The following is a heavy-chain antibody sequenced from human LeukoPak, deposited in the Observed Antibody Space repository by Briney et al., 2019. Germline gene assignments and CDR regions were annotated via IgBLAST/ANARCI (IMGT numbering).Heavy chain of an antibody. D-gene: IGHD4-17*01. CDR1: GFTFNTYG. Sequence: GGSLRLSCAASGFTFNTYGMHWVRQAPGKGLEWVAVISSDESERYYADSVKRRFSISRDNSKNTLYLQMNTLRAEDTAVYYCVKTGTSDFGGNNWFDPWGQGTLVTVSS. J-gene: IGHJ5*02. CDR3: VKTGTSDFGGNNWFDP. V-gene: IGHV3-30*18. CDR2: ISSDESER.